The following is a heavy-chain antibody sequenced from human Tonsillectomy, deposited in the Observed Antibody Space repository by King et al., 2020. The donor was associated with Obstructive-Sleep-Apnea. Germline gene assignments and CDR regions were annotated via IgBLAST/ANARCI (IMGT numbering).Heavy chain of an antibody. J-gene: IGHJ1*01. CDR1: GGTFRSYA. D-gene: IGHD3-16*01. CDR3: ARDPRGPWPRDFQH. Sequence: VQLVESGAEVKKPGFSVKVSCKASGGTFRSYAISWVRQAPGQGLEWMGGIIPIFVTANYAQKFPGRVTITADESTRTAYMELSSLRSEDTAVYYCARDPRGPWPRDFQHWGQGTLVTVSS. V-gene: IGHV1-69*01. CDR2: IIPIFVTA.